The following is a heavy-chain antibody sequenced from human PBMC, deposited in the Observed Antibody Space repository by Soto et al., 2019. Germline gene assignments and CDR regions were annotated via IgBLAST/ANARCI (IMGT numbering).Heavy chain of an antibody. D-gene: IGHD3-3*01. CDR2: IIPIFGKV. J-gene: IGHJ5*02. CDR3: GKMVQFLEGGEGFDP. CDR1: GDTFSNFA. V-gene: IGHV1-69*06. Sequence: QVQLVQSGAEVRKPGSSVKVSCQASGDTFSNFAITWVRQAPGQGLDWMGGIIPIFGKVYYAHKFQGRVTIPADKAPSPAYMGFVDLRSEDPAIFYLGKMVQFLEGGEGFDPWGQGTLVTVSS.